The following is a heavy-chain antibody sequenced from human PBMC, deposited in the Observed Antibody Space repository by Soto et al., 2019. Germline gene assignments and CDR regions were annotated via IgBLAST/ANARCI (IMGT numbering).Heavy chain of an antibody. J-gene: IGHJ6*02. CDR1: GYTFTSYY. V-gene: IGHV1-46*01. CDR2: INPSGGST. CDR3: ARRAWLPSYYGMDV. Sequence: ASVKVSCKASGYTFTSYYMHWVRQAPGQGLEWMGIINPSGGSTSYAQKFQGRVTMTRDTSTSTVYMELSSLKASDTAMYYCARRAWLPSYYGMDVWGQGTTVTVSS. D-gene: IGHD5-18*01.